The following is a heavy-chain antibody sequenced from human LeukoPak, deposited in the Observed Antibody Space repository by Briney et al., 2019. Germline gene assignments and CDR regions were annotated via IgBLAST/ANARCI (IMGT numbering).Heavy chain of an antibody. J-gene: IGHJ4*02. Sequence: SETLSLTCTVSGGSINSYHWSWIRQPPGKGLEWIGYIYYSGSTCYNPSLKSRVTISVDTSKNQFSLKLSSVIAADTAVYYCARRQSSWYFDYWGQGTLVTVSS. CDR3: ARRQSSWYFDY. V-gene: IGHV4-59*08. CDR1: GGSINSYH. CDR2: IYYSGST. D-gene: IGHD6-13*01.